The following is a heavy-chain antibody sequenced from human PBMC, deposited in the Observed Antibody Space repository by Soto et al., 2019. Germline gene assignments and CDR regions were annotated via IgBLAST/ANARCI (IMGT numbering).Heavy chain of an antibody. CDR2: TYYRSQWYD. CDR1: GDTVASNSAA. Sequence: LSQTLSLTCGISGDTVASNSAAWNWIRQSPSRGLEWLGRTYYRSQWYDDYAVSVQGRITINPDTSRNQFSLQLNSVTPEDTAVYYCARRGDGLDVWGQGTTVTVSS. J-gene: IGHJ6*02. V-gene: IGHV6-1*01. CDR3: ARRGDGLDV.